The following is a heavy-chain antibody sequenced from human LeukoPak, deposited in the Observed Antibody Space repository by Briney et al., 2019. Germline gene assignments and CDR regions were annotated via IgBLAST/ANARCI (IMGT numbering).Heavy chain of an antibody. CDR3: AGSNYVGYFDY. V-gene: IGHV3-23*01. D-gene: IGHD4-11*01. CDR2: ISGSGGST. CDR1: GFTFSSYD. J-gene: IGHJ4*02. Sequence: GGSLRLSCAASGFTFSSYDMSWVRQAPGKGLEWVSAISGSGGSTYYADSVKGRFTISRDNSKNTLYLQMNSLRAEDTAVYYCAGSNYVGYFDYWGQGTLVTVSS.